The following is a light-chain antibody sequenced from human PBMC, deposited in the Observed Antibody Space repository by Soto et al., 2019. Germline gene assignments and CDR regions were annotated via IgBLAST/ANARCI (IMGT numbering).Light chain of an antibody. CDR3: QQYDTAWT. CDR2: TAS. V-gene: IGKV1-5*03. Sequence: DVRMSQSPATLSASVGDRVTITCRASQSISTWLAWYQQKPGKAPKLLIYTASSLESGVPSRFSGSGSGTEFTLTISSLQPDDFATYYCQQYDTAWTFGQGTKVDIK. J-gene: IGKJ1*01. CDR1: QSISTW.